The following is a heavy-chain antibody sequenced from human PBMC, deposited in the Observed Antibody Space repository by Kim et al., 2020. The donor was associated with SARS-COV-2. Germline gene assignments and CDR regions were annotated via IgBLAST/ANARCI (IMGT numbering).Heavy chain of an antibody. CDR3: ARAPYLITMIGHWAFDI. CDR1: GGSFSGYY. CDR2: INHSGST. V-gene: IGHV4-34*01. Sequence: SETLSLTCAVYGGSFSGYYWSWIRQPPGKGLEWIGEINHSGSTNYNPSLKSRVTISVDTSKNQFSLKLSSVTAADTAVYYCARAPYLITMIGHWAFDIWGQGTMVTVSS. D-gene: IGHD3-22*01. J-gene: IGHJ3*02.